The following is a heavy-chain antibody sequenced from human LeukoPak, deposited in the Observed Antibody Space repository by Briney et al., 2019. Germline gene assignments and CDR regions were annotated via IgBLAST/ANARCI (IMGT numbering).Heavy chain of an antibody. CDR1: GFTFSSYS. J-gene: IGHJ4*02. V-gene: IGHV3-48*04. CDR2: ISSSSSTI. D-gene: IGHD3-3*01. Sequence: GGSLRLSCAASGFTFSSYSMNWVRQAPGKGLEWVSYISSSSSTIYYADSVKGRFTISRDNAKNSLYLQMNSLRAEDTAVYYCAKGYDFWSGPYYFDYWGQGTLVTVSS. CDR3: AKGYDFWSGPYYFDY.